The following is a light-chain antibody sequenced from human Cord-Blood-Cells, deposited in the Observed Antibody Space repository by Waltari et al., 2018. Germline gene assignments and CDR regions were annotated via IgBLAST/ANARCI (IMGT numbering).Light chain of an antibody. Sequence: QSALTQPASVSGSPGQSITISCTGTSSDVGGYNYVSWYQQHPGKAPKLMIYDVSNRPSGVSNRFPGSKSGNTASLPISGLQAEDEADYYCSSYTSSSTRVFGGGTKLTVL. CDR1: SSDVGGYNY. CDR3: SSYTSSSTRV. V-gene: IGLV2-14*01. J-gene: IGLJ2*01. CDR2: DVS.